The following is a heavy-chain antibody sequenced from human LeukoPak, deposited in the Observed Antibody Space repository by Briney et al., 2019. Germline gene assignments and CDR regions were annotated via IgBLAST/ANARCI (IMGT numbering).Heavy chain of an antibody. J-gene: IGHJ4*02. V-gene: IGHV4-34*01. CDR1: GGSFSGYY. CDR2: INHSGST. D-gene: IGHD3-22*01. CDR3: ARVRGGRYYYDSSGYLSFDY. Sequence: SETLSLTCAVYGGSFSGYYWSWIRQPPGKGLEWIGEINHSGSTNYNPSLKSRVTISVDTSKNRFSLKLSSVTAADTAVYYCARVRGGRYYYDSSGYLSFDYWGQGTLVTVSS.